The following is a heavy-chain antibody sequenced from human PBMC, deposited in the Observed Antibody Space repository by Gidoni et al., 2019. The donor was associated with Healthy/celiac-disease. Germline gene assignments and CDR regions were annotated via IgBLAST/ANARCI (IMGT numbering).Heavy chain of an antibody. J-gene: IGHJ4*02. CDR3: ANDSPPYYYDSSGYSMGY. D-gene: IGHD3-22*01. Sequence: QVQLVESGGGVVQPGRSLRLSCAASGFTFSSYGRHWVRQAPGKGLEWVAVISYDGSNKYYADSVKGRFTISRDNSKNTLYLQMNSLRAEDTAVYYCANDSPPYYYDSSGYSMGYWGQGTLVTVSS. CDR1: GFTFSSYG. CDR2: ISYDGSNK. V-gene: IGHV3-30*18.